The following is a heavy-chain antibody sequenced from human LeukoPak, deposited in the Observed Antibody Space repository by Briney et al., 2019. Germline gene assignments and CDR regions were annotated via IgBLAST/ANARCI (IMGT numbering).Heavy chain of an antibody. CDR1: GFTFSSYA. V-gene: IGHV3-23*01. D-gene: IGHD1-26*01. J-gene: IGHJ4*02. Sequence: GGSLRLSCAASGFTFSSYAMSWVRQAPGRGLEWVSAISDSGGSTYYADSVKGRFTISRDNAKNSLYLQLNSLRAEDTAVYYCARGTVGTRAFDYWGQGTLVTVS. CDR2: ISDSGGST. CDR3: ARGTVGTRAFDY.